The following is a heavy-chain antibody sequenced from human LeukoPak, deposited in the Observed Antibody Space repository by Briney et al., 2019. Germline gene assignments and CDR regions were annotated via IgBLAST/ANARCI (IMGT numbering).Heavy chain of an antibody. Sequence: GRSLRLSCAASGFTFSSYAMHWVRQAPGKGLEWVSSITHGGQIYYADSVKGRFTISRDNTKNSVYLQMDNLRDDDTAVYFCARDDRYGSGTLGKRFDPWGQGTLVSVSS. CDR2: ITHGGQI. CDR1: GFTFSSYA. D-gene: IGHD3-10*01. V-gene: IGHV3-21*01. CDR3: ARDDRYGSGTLGKRFDP. J-gene: IGHJ5*02.